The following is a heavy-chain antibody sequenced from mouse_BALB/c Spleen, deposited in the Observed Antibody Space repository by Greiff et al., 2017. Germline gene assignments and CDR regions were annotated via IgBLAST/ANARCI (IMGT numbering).Heavy chain of an antibody. CDR2: INPSNGRT. J-gene: IGHJ2*01. D-gene: IGHD1-1*01. V-gene: IGHV1S81*02. CDR1: GYTFTSYW. Sequence: QVQLQQPGAELVKPGASVKLSCKASGYTFTSYWMHWVKQRPGQGLEWIGEINPSNGRTNYNEKFKSKATLTVDKSSSTAYMQLSSLTSEDSAVYYCARYGAAHYWGQGTTLTVSS. CDR3: ARYGAAHY.